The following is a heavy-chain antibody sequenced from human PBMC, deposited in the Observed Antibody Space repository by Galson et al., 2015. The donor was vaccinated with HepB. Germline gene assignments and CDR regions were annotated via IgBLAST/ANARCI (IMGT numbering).Heavy chain of an antibody. Sequence: SLRLSCAASGFTFSSYGMHWVRQAPGKGLEWVAVISYDGSNKYYADSVKGRFTISRDNSKNTLYLQMNSLRAEDTAVYYCAKDGLGYYDSSGYRDAFDIWGQGTMVTVSS. D-gene: IGHD3-22*01. CDR2: ISYDGSNK. V-gene: IGHV3-30*18. J-gene: IGHJ3*02. CDR3: AKDGLGYYDSSGYRDAFDI. CDR1: GFTFSSYG.